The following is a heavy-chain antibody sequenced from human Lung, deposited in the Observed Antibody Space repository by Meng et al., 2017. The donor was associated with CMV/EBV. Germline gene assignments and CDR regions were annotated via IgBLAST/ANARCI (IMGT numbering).Heavy chain of an antibody. CDR3: TTGFGTAEAF. V-gene: IGHV3-15*01. CDR1: GFTFRTTW. Sequence: GGSXRLXCAASGFTFRTTWMSWVRQAPGKGLDWVGRIKSRNDGGTADHGTPVKGRFTISRDDSKDTLYLQMNSLKVEDTAIYYCTTGFGTAEAFWGQGTLVTFSS. CDR2: IKSRNDGGTA. J-gene: IGHJ4*02. D-gene: IGHD1-1*01.